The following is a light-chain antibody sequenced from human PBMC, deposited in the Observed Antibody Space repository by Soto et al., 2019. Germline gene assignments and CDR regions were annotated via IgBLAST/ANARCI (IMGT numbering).Light chain of an antibody. CDR2: EVT. CDR1: NSDVGRYNY. V-gene: IGLV2-8*01. J-gene: IGLJ1*01. CDR3: SSYAGNTHRV. Sequence: QSALTQPPSASGSPGQSVTISCTGTNSDVGRYNYVSWYQQHPGKAPKLMIYEVTKRPSGVPDRFSGSKSGNTASLTVSGLQAEDEADYYCSSYAGNTHRVFGTGTKVTVL.